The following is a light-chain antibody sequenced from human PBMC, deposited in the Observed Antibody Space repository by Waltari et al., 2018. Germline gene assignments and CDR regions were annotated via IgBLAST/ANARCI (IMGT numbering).Light chain of an antibody. J-gene: IGKJ5*01. CDR3: QQYYDYPIN. Sequence: DIQMTQSPSTVSASLGDRVTITCRASQNLNTFLSWYQHKPGAVPNPLIYDASTLERGVPSRFSGSGSGTHFTLTISGLQPDDFATYYCQQYYDYPINFGQGTRL. CDR2: DAS. CDR1: QNLNTF. V-gene: IGKV1-5*01.